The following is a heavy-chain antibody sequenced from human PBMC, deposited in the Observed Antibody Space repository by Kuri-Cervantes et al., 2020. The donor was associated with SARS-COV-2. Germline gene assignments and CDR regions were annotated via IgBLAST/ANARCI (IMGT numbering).Heavy chain of an antibody. D-gene: IGHD4-17*01. CDR2: INPNSGGT. CDR1: GYTFTGYY. V-gene: IGHV1-2*02. J-gene: IGHJ4*02. CDR3: ARDTGYGADYFDY. Sequence: ASVKVSCKASGYTFTGYYMHWVRQAPGQGLEWMGWINPNSGGTNYAQKFQGRVTMTRDTSISTAYMELRSLRSDDTAVYYCARDTGYGADYFDYWGQGTLVTVSS.